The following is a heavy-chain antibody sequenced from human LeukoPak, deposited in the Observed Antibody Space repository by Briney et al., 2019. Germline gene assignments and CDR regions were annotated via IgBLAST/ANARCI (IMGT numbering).Heavy chain of an antibody. CDR1: GYTFTGYY. J-gene: IGHJ4*02. D-gene: IGHD6-19*01. CDR2: ISAYNGNT. V-gene: IGHV1-18*04. CDR3: ARRSSGWLGDY. Sequence: ASVKVSCKASGYTFTGYYMHWVRQAPGQGLEWMGWISAYNGNTNYAQKLQGRVTMTTDTSTSTAYMELRSLRSDDTAVYYCARRSSGWLGDYWGQGTLVTVSS.